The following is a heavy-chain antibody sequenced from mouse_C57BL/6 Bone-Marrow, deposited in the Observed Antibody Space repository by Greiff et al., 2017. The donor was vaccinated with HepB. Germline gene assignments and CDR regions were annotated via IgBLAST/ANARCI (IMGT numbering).Heavy chain of an antibody. Sequence: QVQLQQPGAELVKPGASVKLSCKASGYTFTSYWMQWVKQRPGQGLEWIGEIDPSDSYTNYNQKFKGKATLTVDTSSSTAYMQLSSLTSEDSAVYYCASRGSSGWDYWGQGTTLTVSS. CDR1: GYTFTSYW. CDR2: IDPSDSYT. CDR3: ASRGSSGWDY. V-gene: IGHV1-50*01. J-gene: IGHJ2*01. D-gene: IGHD3-2*02.